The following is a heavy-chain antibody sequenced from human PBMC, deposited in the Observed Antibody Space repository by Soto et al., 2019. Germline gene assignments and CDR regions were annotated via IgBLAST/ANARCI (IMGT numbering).Heavy chain of an antibody. CDR1: GGSISSYY. CDR3: ARGSGSYYKGAPDY. CDR2: IYYSGST. D-gene: IGHD3-10*01. Sequence: SETLSLTCTVSGGSISSYYWSWIRQPPGKGLEWCGYIYYSGSTNYNPYLKSRVTISVDTSKNQFSLKLSSVTAADTAVYYCARGSGSYYKGAPDYWGQGTLVTVSS. V-gene: IGHV4-59*01. J-gene: IGHJ4*02.